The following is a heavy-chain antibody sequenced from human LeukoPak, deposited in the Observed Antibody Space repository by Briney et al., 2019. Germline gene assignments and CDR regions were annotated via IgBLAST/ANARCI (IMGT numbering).Heavy chain of an antibody. D-gene: IGHD5-12*01. CDR3: ARKGGGYYFDY. CDR1: GFTFSSYS. V-gene: IGHV3-21*01. Sequence: GALRLSCAASGFTFSSYSMNWVRQAPGKGLEWVSSISSSSSYIYYADSVKGRFTISRDNAKNSLYLQMNSLRAEDTAVYYCARKGGGYYFDYWGQGTLVTVSS. CDR2: ISSSSSYI. J-gene: IGHJ4*02.